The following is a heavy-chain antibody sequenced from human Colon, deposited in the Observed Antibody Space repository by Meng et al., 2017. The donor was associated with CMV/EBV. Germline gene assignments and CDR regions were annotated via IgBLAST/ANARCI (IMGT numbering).Heavy chain of an antibody. CDR1: GFRLRDYA. J-gene: IGHJ4*01. Sequence: GESLKISCAASGFRLRDYAMNWVRQAPGKGLEWISFISTSSTNIYCADSVTGRFTISRDDAKNSVYLQMNSLSAEDTAVYFCASVNFDYYYFKNWGQGALVTVSS. CDR3: ASVNFDYYYFKN. CDR2: ISTSSTNI. V-gene: IGHV3-48*04. D-gene: IGHD1-26*01.